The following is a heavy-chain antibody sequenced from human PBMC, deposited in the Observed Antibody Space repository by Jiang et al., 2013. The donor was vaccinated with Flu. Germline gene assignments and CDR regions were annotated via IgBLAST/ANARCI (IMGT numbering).Heavy chain of an antibody. V-gene: IGHV4-59*08. Sequence: LLKPSETLSLTCTVFGGSISSYYWSWIRQPPGKGLEWINYIYYRGSTNYNPSLKSRVTISIDTSKNHFSLKLTSVTATDTAVYYCARQVNGAFDIWGQGTMVTVSS. CDR1: GGSISSYY. CDR2: IYYRGST. D-gene: IGHD3-22*01. J-gene: IGHJ3*02. CDR3: ARQVNGAFDI.